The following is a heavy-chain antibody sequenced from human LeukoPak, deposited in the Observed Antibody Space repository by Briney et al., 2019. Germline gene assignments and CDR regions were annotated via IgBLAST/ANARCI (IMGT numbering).Heavy chain of an antibody. CDR2: ISGSGGSP. CDR1: GFTFSSYA. D-gene: IGHD3-22*01. CDR3: AKDGSYYYDSSGYYQFDY. J-gene: IGHJ4*02. V-gene: IGHV3-23*01. Sequence: PGGSLRLSCAASGFTFSSYAMSWVRQAPGKGLEWVSAISGSGGSPYYADSVKGRFTISRDNSKNTLYLQMNSLRAEDTAVYYCAKDGSYYYDSSGYYQFDYWGQGTLVTVSS.